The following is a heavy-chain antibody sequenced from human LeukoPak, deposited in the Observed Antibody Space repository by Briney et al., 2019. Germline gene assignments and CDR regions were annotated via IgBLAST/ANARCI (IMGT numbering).Heavy chain of an antibody. CDR3: ARDPVRRYLDWGDYYYMDV. Sequence: GASVKVSCKASGYTFTGYYMHWVRQAPGQGLEWMGWINPNSGGTNYAQKFQGRVTMTRDTSISTAYMELSRLRSDDTAVYYCARDPVRRYLDWGDYYYMDVWGKGTTVTISS. CDR2: INPNSGGT. V-gene: IGHV1-2*02. J-gene: IGHJ6*03. CDR1: GYTFTGYY. D-gene: IGHD3-9*01.